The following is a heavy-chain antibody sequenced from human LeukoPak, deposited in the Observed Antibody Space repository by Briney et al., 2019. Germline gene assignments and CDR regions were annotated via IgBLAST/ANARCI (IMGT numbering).Heavy chain of an antibody. CDR3: AKQRSKGGYSYGYNLRRNYGMDV. CDR2: INPSGGST. Sequence: GASVKVSCKASEYTFTRYYMHWGRQAPGQGLEWMGIINPSGGSTSYAQKFQGRVTMTRDTSTSTVYMELSSLRSDDTAVYYCAKQRSKGGYSYGYNLRRNYGMDVWGQGTTVTVSS. D-gene: IGHD5-18*01. V-gene: IGHV1-46*01. CDR1: EYTFTRYY. J-gene: IGHJ6*02.